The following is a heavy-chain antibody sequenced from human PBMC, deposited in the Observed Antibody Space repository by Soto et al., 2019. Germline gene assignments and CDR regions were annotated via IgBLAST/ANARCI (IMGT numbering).Heavy chain of an antibody. CDR2: ISAYNGAS. V-gene: IGHV1-18*01. Sequence: GASVKVSCQASGYGFTSYGISWVRQAPGQGLEWMGWISAYNGASNFAQKFQGRVTISADKSTDTAYMVLTGLTSEDTAVYYCARSRGSYYSNFDSWGQGTLVTVSS. D-gene: IGHD3-10*01. J-gene: IGHJ4*02. CDR1: GYGFTSYG. CDR3: ARSRGSYYSNFDS.